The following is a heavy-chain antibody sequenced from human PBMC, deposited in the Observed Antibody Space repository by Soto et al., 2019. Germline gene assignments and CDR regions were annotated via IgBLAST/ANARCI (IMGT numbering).Heavy chain of an antibody. D-gene: IGHD3-22*01. CDR1: GGTFNSYA. V-gene: IGHV1-69*06. Sequence: WASVKVSCKASGGTFNSYAISWVRQAPGQGLEWMGGIIPIFGTANYAQKFQGRVTITADKSTSTAYMELSSLRSEDTAVYYCARAQDYYDSSGYYIGLDAFDIWGQGTMVTVSS. CDR3: ARAQDYYDSSGYYIGLDAFDI. CDR2: IIPIFGTA. J-gene: IGHJ3*02.